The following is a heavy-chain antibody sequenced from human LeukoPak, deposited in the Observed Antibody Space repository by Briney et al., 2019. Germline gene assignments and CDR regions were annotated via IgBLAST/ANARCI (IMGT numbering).Heavy chain of an antibody. Sequence: GGSLRLSCAASGFTFSSYAMSWVRQAPGKGLEWVSAISGSGGSTYYADSVKGRFTISRDNSKNTLHLQMNSLRAEDTAVYYCAKDTRGATFSYFDYWGQGTLVTVSS. CDR2: ISGSGGST. D-gene: IGHD3-16*01. CDR1: GFTFSSYA. CDR3: AKDTRGATFSYFDY. V-gene: IGHV3-23*01. J-gene: IGHJ4*02.